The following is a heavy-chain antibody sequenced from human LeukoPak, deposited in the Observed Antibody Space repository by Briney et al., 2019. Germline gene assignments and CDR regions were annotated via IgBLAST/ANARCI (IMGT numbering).Heavy chain of an antibody. J-gene: IGHJ6*04. D-gene: IGHD3-10*02. V-gene: IGHV3-48*03. CDR1: GFTFSSYE. CDR2: ISSSGSTI. CDR3: AELGITMIGGV. Sequence: GGSLRLSCAASGFTFSSYEMNWVRQTPGKRLEWVSYISSSGSTIYYADSVKGRFTISRDNAKNSLYLQMNSLRAEDTAVYYCAELGITMIGGVWGKGTTVTISS.